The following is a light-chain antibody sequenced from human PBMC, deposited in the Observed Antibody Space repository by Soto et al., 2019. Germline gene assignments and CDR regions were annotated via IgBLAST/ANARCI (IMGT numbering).Light chain of an antibody. CDR3: MQALQPPLT. CDR1: QSLLHSNGYNY. CDR2: LGS. J-gene: IGKJ1*01. V-gene: IGKV2-28*01. Sequence: DIVMTQSPLSLPVTPGEPASISCRSSQSLLHSNGYNYLDWYLQKPVQSPQLLIYLGSNRASGVPDWFSGSGSGTYFTLKISRVEAEDVGVYYGMQALQPPLTFGQGTKVEIK.